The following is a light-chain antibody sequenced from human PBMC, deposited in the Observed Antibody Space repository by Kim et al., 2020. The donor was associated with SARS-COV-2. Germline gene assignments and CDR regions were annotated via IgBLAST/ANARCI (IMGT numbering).Light chain of an antibody. CDR1: QSVSSRY. CDR2: GTS. V-gene: IGKV3-20*01. J-gene: IGKJ5*01. CDR3: QQYGNLIT. Sequence: LSPGERATLSCRASQSVSSRYLAWYQQEPGQAPRLFIYGTSSRATGIPDRFSGSGSGTDFTLTISRLEPEDFAVYYCQQYGNLITFGQGTRLEIK.